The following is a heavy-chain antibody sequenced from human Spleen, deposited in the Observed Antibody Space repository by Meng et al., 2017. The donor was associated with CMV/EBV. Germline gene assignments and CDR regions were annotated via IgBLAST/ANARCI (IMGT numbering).Heavy chain of an antibody. CDR3: ARANPHLLGIWGAMDV. CDR1: GYTFTGYY. J-gene: IGHJ6*02. Sequence: ASVQVSCKASGYTFTGYYMHWVRQAPGQGLEWMGWINPNSGGTNYAQKFQGRVTMTRDTSISTAYMELSRLRSDDTAIYYCARANPHLLGIWGAMDVWGQGTVVTVSS. CDR2: INPNSGGT. V-gene: IGHV1-2*02. D-gene: IGHD7-27*01.